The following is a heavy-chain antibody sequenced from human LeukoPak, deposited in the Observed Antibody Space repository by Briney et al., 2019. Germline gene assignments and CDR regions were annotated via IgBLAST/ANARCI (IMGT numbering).Heavy chain of an antibody. D-gene: IGHD2-2*01. CDR3: ARDVAAVPAAHVPGQVDY. J-gene: IGHJ4*02. CDR1: GFTFSSYS. CDR2: ISSSSSTI. Sequence: GGSLRLSCAASGFTFSSYSMNWVRQAPGKGLEWVSYISSSSSTIYYADSVKGRFTISRDNAKNSLYLQMNSLRAEDTAVYYCARDVAAVPAAHVPGQVDYWGQGTLVTVSS. V-gene: IGHV3-48*04.